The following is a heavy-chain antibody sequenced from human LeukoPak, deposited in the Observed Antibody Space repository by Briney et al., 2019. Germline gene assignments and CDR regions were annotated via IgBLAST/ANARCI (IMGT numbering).Heavy chain of an antibody. CDR3: ARPRYSGSSGDY. J-gene: IGHJ4*02. CDR2: IYYSGST. V-gene: IGHV4-39*01. Sequence: SETLSLTCTVSGDSISSSSYYWGWIRQPPGKGLEWIGSIYYSGSTYYNPSLKSRVTISVDTSKNQFSLKLSSVTAADTAVYYCARPRYSGSSGDYWGQGTLVTVSS. D-gene: IGHD1-26*01. CDR1: GDSISSSSYY.